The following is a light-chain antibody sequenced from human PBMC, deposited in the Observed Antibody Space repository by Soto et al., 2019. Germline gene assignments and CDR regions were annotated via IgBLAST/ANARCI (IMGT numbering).Light chain of an antibody. V-gene: IGKV3-20*01. Sequence: EIGMTQSPCTLSVSTGDRGTISCRASQSISSNFFAWYQKKPGQAPSLLIYSAFSRATGIPDRFSGSGSGTDFTLTISRLEPEDFAVYYCQYYGSSPWTFGQGTKVEIK. CDR3: QYYGSSPWT. CDR2: SAF. CDR1: QSISSNF. J-gene: IGKJ1*01.